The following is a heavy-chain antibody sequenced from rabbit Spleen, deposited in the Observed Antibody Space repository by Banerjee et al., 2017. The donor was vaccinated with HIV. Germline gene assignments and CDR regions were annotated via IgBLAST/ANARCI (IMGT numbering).Heavy chain of an antibody. Sequence: EQLEESGGGLVKPEGSLTLTCKASGVSLNDKDVMCWVRQAPGKGLEWIACINIVTGKSVYASWAEGRFIMSRTSSTTVTLQMTSLTAADTATYFCARALATMTMMITPFNLWGQGTLVTVS. CDR3: ARALATMTMMITPFNL. V-gene: IGHV1S45*01. D-gene: IGHD2-1*01. J-gene: IGHJ4*01. CDR1: GVSLNDKDV. CDR2: INIVTGKS.